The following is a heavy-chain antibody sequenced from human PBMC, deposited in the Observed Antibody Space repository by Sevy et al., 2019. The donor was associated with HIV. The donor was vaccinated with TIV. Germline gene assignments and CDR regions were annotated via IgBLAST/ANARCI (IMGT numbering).Heavy chain of an antibody. J-gene: IGHJ4*02. Sequence: GGSLRLSCAASGFTFSSHGMHWVRQAPGKGLEWVAVISYDGSYKSYGDSVKGRFTISRDDSKNTLYLQMNSLRPEDTAAYYCARDSGYSINWYPAYWGQGTLVTVSS. CDR1: GFTFSSHG. V-gene: IGHV3-30*03. CDR2: ISYDGSYK. D-gene: IGHD6-13*01. CDR3: ARDSGYSINWYPAY.